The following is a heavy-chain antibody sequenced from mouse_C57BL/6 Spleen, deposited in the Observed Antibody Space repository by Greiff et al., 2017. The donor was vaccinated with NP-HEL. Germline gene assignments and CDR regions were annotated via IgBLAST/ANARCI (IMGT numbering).Heavy chain of an antibody. CDR2: IRNKANNHST. Sequence: EVKLMESGGGLVQPGGSMKLSCAASGFTFSDAWMDWVRQSPEKGLEWVAEIRNKANNHSTYYAESVKGRFTISRDDSKSSVYLQMNSLRAEDTGIYYWSGSGGTTVVATKGMDYWGQGTSVTVSS. CDR1: GFTFSDAW. CDR3: SGSGGTTVVATKGMDY. J-gene: IGHJ4*01. V-gene: IGHV6-6*01. D-gene: IGHD1-1*01.